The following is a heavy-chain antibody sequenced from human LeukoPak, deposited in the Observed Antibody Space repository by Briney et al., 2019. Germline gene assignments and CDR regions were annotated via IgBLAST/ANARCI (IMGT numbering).Heavy chain of an antibody. Sequence: SHTLSLTCAISGDSVSSNCAAWNWIRQSPSRGLEWVGRTYYRSKWYNDYAVSVKSRITINPDTSKHKFSLQLNSVTPEDTAVYYCARELPAPELGPFDIWGQGTMVTVSS. V-gene: IGHV6-1*01. CDR3: ARELPAPELGPFDI. J-gene: IGHJ3*02. D-gene: IGHD1-14*01. CDR1: GDSVSSNCAA. CDR2: TYYRSKWYN.